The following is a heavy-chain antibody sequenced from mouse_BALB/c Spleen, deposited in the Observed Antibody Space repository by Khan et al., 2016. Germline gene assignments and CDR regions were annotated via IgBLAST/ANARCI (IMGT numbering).Heavy chain of an antibody. CDR2: INTYTGEP. CDR1: GYTFTNYG. CDR3: ARTHDGYYLYYYAMDY. J-gene: IGHJ4*01. Sequence: QVQLQQSGPELKKPGETVKISCKASGYTFTNYGMNWVKQAPGKGLKWMGWINTYTGEPTYADDFKGRFAFSLETSASTAYLQINNLKNEDTATYFCARTHDGYYLYYYAMDYWGQGTSVTVSS. D-gene: IGHD2-3*01. V-gene: IGHV9-3-1*01.